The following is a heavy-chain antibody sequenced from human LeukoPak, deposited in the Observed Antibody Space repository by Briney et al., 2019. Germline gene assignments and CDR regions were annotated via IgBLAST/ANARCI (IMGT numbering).Heavy chain of an antibody. CDR3: ARDRCSSTSCYFFDS. Sequence: PGGSLRLSCAATGFTFMSYGMHWVRQAPGKGLEWVAFIRYDGSNEYYADSVKGRFTISRDNSKNTLYVQMNSLSDEDTAVYYCARDRCSSTSCYFFDSWGQGTLLTVSS. CDR1: GFTFMSYG. J-gene: IGHJ4*02. D-gene: IGHD2-2*01. CDR2: IRYDGSNE. V-gene: IGHV3-30*02.